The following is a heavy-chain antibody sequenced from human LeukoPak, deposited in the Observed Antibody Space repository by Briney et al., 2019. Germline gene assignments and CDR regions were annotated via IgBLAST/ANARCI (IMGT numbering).Heavy chain of an antibody. CDR2: TYYRSKWYN. J-gene: IGHJ5*02. CDR3: ARDGIAAAGTWYNWFDP. CDR1: GDSVSSNSAA. Sequence: SQTLSLTCAISGDSVSSNSAAWNWIRQSPSRGLEWLGRTYYRSKWYNDYAVSVKSRITINPDTSKNQFSLQLNSVTPVDTAVYYCARDGIAAAGTWYNWFDPWGQGTLVTVSS. V-gene: IGHV6-1*01. D-gene: IGHD6-13*01.